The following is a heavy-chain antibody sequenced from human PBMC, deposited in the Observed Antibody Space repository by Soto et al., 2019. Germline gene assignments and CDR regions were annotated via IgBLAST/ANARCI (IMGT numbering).Heavy chain of an antibody. J-gene: IGHJ3*02. CDR1: GYTFTSYY. CDR2: INPSGGST. V-gene: IGHV1-46*01. D-gene: IGHD5-12*01. CDR3: ARGSEVLVEMATMAAFVI. Sequence: GASVKVSCKASGYTFTSYYMHWVRQAPGQGLEWMGIINPSGGSTSYAQKFQGRVTMTRDTSTSTVYMELSSLRSEDTAVYYCARGSEVLVEMATMAAFVILGEGIMVT.